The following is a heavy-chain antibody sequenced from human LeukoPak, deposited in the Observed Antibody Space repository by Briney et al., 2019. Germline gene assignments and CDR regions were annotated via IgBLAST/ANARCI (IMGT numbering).Heavy chain of an antibody. D-gene: IGHD3-10*01. CDR1: GFTFDDYA. CDR2: ISWNSGSI. CDR3: AKEGITMVRGVEVPYYGMDV. Sequence: RSLRLSCAASGFTFDDYAMHWVRQAPGKGLEWVSGISWNSGSIGYADSVKGRFTISRDNAKNSLYLQMNGLRAEDTALYYCAKEGITMVRGVEVPYYGMDVWGQGTTVTVSS. V-gene: IGHV3-9*01. J-gene: IGHJ6*02.